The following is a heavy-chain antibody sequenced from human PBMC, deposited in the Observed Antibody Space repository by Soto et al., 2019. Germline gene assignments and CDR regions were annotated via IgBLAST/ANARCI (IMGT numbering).Heavy chain of an antibody. V-gene: IGHV3-7*04. CDR3: ARAIAASASY. J-gene: IGHJ4*02. D-gene: IGHD6-25*01. CDR1: GFTFTNYW. CDR2: INQDGSNI. Sequence: PGGSLRLSCAASGFTFTNYWMHWVRQAPGKGLEWVADINQDGSNIYYVDSVRGRFTISRDNARNSLYLQMNSLRVGDTAVYYCARAIAASASYWGQGTLVTVSS.